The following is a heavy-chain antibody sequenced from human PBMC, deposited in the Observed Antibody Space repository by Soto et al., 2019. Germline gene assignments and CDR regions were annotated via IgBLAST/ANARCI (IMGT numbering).Heavy chain of an antibody. CDR2: IYYSGST. V-gene: IGHV4-30-4*01. J-gene: IGHJ3*02. D-gene: IGHD3-16*01. CDR3: ARFRGGAYAFDI. Sequence: PSETLSLTCTVSGCSISSGDYYWSWIRQPPGKGLEWIGYIYYSGSTYYNPSLKSRVTISVDTSKNQFSLKLSSVTAADTAVYYCARFRGGAYAFDIWGQGTMVTVSS. CDR1: GCSISSGDYY.